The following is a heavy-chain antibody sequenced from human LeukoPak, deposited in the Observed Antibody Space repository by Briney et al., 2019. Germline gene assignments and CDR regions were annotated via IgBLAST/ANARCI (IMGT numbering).Heavy chain of an antibody. Sequence: TLSLTCTVSGGSISSYYWSWIRQPPGKALEWLALIYWNDDKRYSPSLKSRLTITKDTSKNQVVLTMTNMDPVDTATYYCAHMRKDWGFYYYYYMDVWGKGTTVTISS. CDR2: IYWNDDK. CDR1: GGSISSYYW. CDR3: AHMRKDWGFYYYYYMDV. J-gene: IGHJ6*03. D-gene: IGHD7-27*01. V-gene: IGHV2-5*01.